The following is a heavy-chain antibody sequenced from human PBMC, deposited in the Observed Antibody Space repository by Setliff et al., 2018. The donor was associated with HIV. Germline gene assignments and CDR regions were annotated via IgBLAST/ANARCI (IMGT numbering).Heavy chain of an antibody. CDR2: IYTSGST. CDR1: GASISSGSYY. Sequence: SETLSLTCTVSGASISSGSYYWTWIRQPAGKGLEWIGRIYTSGSTNYNPSLKSRVTTSVDTPKNQFSLKLNSVTAADTAVYYCAKTIGRYFDIFDNWGQGTLVTVSS. CDR3: AKTIGRYFDIFDN. V-gene: IGHV4-61*02. D-gene: IGHD3-9*01. J-gene: IGHJ4*02.